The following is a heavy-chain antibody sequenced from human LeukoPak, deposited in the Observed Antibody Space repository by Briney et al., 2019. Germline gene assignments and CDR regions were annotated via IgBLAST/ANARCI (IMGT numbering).Heavy chain of an antibody. J-gene: IGHJ6*04. CDR1: GYTFTSYY. CDR2: IDPSGGST. V-gene: IGHV1-46*01. D-gene: IGHD1-26*01. CDR3: ARARVGANLLDV. Sequence: ASVKVSCKASGYTFTSYYMHWVRQAPGQGLEWMGMIDPSGGSTNYAQKFQGRVTMTRDMSTSTVYMELSSLRPEDTAVYYCARARVGANLLDVWGKGTTVTVSS.